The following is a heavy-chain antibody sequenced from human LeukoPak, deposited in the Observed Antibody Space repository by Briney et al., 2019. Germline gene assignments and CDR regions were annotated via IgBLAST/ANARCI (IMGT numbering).Heavy chain of an antibody. V-gene: IGHV3-53*01. D-gene: IGHD3-10*01. CDR1: GFIVSSNY. Sequence: GGSLSLSCALSGFIVSSNYMRWARHAPGGGRGWASFIDSGGSTYYAAPVKGRFPIPRDNSKNSLYLQMNSLRAEDTALYYCARAGSDLWCGELLWSVVCVIWGGRTSVSLSS. J-gene: IGHJ3*02. CDR2: IDSGGST. CDR3: ARAGSDLWCGELLWSVVCVI.